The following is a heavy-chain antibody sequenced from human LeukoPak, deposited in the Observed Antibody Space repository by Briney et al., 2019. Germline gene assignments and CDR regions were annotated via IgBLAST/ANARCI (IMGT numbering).Heavy chain of an antibody. CDR3: ARAKPFYDSSGYYYPIAFDY. CDR1: GFTFDDYG. V-gene: IGHV3-20*04. Sequence: GGSLRLSCAASGFTFDDYGMSWVRQAPGKGLEWVSGINWNGGSTGYADSVKGRFTIARDNAKNSLYLQMNSLRAEDTALYYCARAKPFYDSSGYYYPIAFDYWGQGPLVTVSS. J-gene: IGHJ4*02. D-gene: IGHD3-22*01. CDR2: INWNGGST.